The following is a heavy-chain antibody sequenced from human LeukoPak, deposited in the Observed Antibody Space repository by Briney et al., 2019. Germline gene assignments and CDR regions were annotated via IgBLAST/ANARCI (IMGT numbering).Heavy chain of an antibody. Sequence: GSSVKVSCKASGGTFSSYAISWVRQAPGQGLEWMGGIIPIFGTANYAQKFQGRVTITPDESTSTAYMELSSLRSEDTAVYYCARAYIVVVPAAAGGPQTAGDAFDIWGQGTMVTVSS. CDR1: GGTFSSYA. J-gene: IGHJ3*02. V-gene: IGHV1-69*01. CDR3: ARAYIVVVPAAAGGPQTAGDAFDI. CDR2: IIPIFGTA. D-gene: IGHD2-2*01.